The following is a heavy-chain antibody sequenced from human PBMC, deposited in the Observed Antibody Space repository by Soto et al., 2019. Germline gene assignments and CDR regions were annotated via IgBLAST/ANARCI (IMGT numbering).Heavy chain of an antibody. J-gene: IGHJ6*02. CDR1: AGTFSSSA. V-gene: IGHV1-69*12. CDR3: ASNGESYYYYGMDV. Sequence: QVQLVQSGAEVKKPGSSVKVSCKASAGTFSSSAISWVRQAPGQGLEWMGGIIPIFGTAEYAQKFQGRVTITADESTSTDFMEVSSLRSEDTAVYYCASNGESYYYYGMDVWGQGTTVTVSS. D-gene: IGHD2-8*01. CDR2: IIPIFGTA.